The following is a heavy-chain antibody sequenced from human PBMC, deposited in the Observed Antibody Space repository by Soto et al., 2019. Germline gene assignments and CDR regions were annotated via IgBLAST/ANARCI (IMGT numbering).Heavy chain of an antibody. Sequence: GGSLRLSCAASGSSVRSKYINWVRQAPGKGLEWLSTIYTGGTPYYADSVRGRVTMTRNTSISTAYMELSSLRSEGTAVYYCARARGYSYGDFDPWGQGTLVTVSS. CDR3: ARARGYSYGDFDP. V-gene: IGHV3-53*04. CDR1: GSSVRSKY. CDR2: IYTGGTP. D-gene: IGHD5-18*01. J-gene: IGHJ5*02.